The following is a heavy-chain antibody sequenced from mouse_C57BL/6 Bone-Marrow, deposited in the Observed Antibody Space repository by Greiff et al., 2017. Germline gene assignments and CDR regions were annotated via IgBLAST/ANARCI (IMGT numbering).Heavy chain of an antibody. J-gene: IGHJ4*01. D-gene: IGHD1-1*01. V-gene: IGHV1-12*01. CDR3: ARGGYYYGSSYDYAMDY. CDR1: GYTFTSYN. CDR2: IYPGNGDT. Sequence: QVQLQQSGAELVRPGASVKMSCKASGYTFTSYNMHWVKQTPRQGLEWIGAIYPGNGDTSYNQKFKGKATLNVDKSSSTAYMQLSSLTSEDSAVYFCARGGYYYGSSYDYAMDYWGQGTSVTVSS.